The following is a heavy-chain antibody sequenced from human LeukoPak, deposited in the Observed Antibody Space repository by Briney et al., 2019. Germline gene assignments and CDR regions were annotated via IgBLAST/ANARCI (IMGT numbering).Heavy chain of an antibody. V-gene: IGHV4-34*01. J-gene: IGHJ6*02. CDR3: ARGRDEITMVRGAKLYYYYGMDV. Sequence: SETLSLTCAVYGGSFSGYYWSWIRQPPGKGLEWIGEINHSGSTNYNPSLKSRVTISVDTSKNQFSLKLSSVTAADTAVYYCARGRDEITMVRGAKLYYYYGMDVWGQGTTVTVSS. D-gene: IGHD3-10*01. CDR1: GGSFSGYY. CDR2: INHSGST.